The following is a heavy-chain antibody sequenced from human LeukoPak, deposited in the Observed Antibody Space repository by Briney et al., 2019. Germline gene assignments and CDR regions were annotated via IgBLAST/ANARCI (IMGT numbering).Heavy chain of an antibody. CDR2: MNPNSGNT. Sequence: ASVKVSCKASGYTFTSYDINWVRQATGQGLEWMGWMNPNSGNTGYAQKFQGRVTMTRNTSISTAYMELSSLRSEDTAVYYCARGPYYYDSSTRDDAFDIWGQGTMVTASS. J-gene: IGHJ3*02. CDR3: ARGPYYYDSSTRDDAFDI. V-gene: IGHV1-8*01. D-gene: IGHD3-22*01. CDR1: GYTFTSYD.